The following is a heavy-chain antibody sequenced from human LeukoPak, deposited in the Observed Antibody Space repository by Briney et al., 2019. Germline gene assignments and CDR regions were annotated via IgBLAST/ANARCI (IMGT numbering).Heavy chain of an antibody. D-gene: IGHD6-19*01. CDR2: INPNSGGT. CDR1: GYTFTGYY. CDR3: AAQAVAGGDYYYYYMDV. J-gene: IGHJ6*03. V-gene: IGHV1-2*02. Sequence: GASVKVSCKASGYTFTGYYMHWVRQAPGQGLEWMGWINPNSGGTNYAQKFQGRVTMTRDTSISTAYMELSRLRSDDTAVYYCAAQAVAGGDYYYYYMDVWGKGTTVTVSS.